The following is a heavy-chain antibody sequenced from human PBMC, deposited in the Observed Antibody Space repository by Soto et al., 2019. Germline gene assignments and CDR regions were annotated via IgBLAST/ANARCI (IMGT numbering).Heavy chain of an antibody. CDR1: GYTFTSYY. Sequence: QVQLVQSGAEVNKPGASVKVSCKASGYTFTSYYMHWVRQAPGQGLEWMGINNPSGGSTSYAQKFKGRVTITRDTSTNTVYMELSSLRSEDTAVYYCARAVRGEMATICDYWGQGTLVTVSA. CDR2: NNPSGGST. J-gene: IGHJ4*02. CDR3: ARAVRGEMATICDY. V-gene: IGHV1-46*03. D-gene: IGHD5-12*01.